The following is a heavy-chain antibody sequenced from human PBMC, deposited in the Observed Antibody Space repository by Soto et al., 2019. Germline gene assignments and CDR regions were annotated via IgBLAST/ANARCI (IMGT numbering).Heavy chain of an antibody. CDR3: ARVAVAGTRVDY. CDR1: GVSISSSNW. D-gene: IGHD6-19*01. CDR2: IYHSGST. V-gene: IGHV4-4*02. J-gene: IGHJ4*02. Sequence: SETLSLTCAVSGVSISSSNWLSWVSQPPGKGLEWIGEIYHSGSTNYNPSLKSRVTISVDKSKNQFSLKLSSVTAADTAVYYCARVAVAGTRVDYWGQGTLVTVSS.